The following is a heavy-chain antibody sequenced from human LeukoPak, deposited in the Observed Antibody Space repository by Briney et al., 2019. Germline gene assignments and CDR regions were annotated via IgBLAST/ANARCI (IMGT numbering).Heavy chain of an antibody. Sequence: PPGGSLRLPCEASGSNVNSYWMHWVRQAPGKGLVWVSLIRIDGSDTDYADSVRGRFTTSRDNAKNALYLQMDGLRVEDTAIYYCARDRGEGTPLDPWGQGTLVTVSS. D-gene: IGHD6-25*01. CDR1: GSNVNSYW. V-gene: IGHV3-74*01. CDR3: ARDRGEGTPLDP. J-gene: IGHJ5*02. CDR2: IRIDGSDT.